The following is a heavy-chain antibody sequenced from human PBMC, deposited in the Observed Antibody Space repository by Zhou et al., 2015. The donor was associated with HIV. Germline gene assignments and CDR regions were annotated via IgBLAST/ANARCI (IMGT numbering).Heavy chain of an antibody. Sequence: QVQLVESGGGLVKPGGSLRLSCAASGFTFSDYYMSWIRQAPGKGLEWVSYISSSGSDKYYADSVKGRFTISRDNAKNSLYLQMNSLRAEDTAVYYCAKDQSEWELSYLDSWGQGSLVTVSS. CDR1: GFTFSDYY. CDR2: ISSSGSDK. CDR3: AKDQSEWELSYLDS. D-gene: IGHD1-26*01. V-gene: IGHV3-11*04. J-gene: IGHJ4*02.